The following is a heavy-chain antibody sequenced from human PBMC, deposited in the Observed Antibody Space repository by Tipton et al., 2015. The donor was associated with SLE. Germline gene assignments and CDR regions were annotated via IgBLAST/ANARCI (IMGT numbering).Heavy chain of an antibody. CDR3: ASLTVIPAAMSFDY. Sequence: TLSLTCTVSGGSIRSYYWCWIRQPAGKGLEWIGRISTNGNTNYNPSFKSRVTLSADTSRNQFSLTLSSVTAADTAMYYCASLTVIPAAMSFDYWGLGTLVTVSS. J-gene: IGHJ4*02. CDR2: ISTNGNT. V-gene: IGHV4-4*07. CDR1: GGSIRSYY. D-gene: IGHD2-2*01.